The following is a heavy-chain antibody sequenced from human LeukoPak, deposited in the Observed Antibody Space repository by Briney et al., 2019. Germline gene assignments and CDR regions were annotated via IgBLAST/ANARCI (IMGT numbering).Heavy chain of an antibody. D-gene: IGHD6-13*01. Sequence: ASVKASCKASGYTFTSYDINWVRQATGQGLEWMGWMNPNSGNTGYAQKFQGRVTMTRNTSISTAYMELSSLRSEDTAVYYCARGSSSSWYGGHDAFDIWGQGTMVTVPS. CDR3: ARGSSSSWYGGHDAFDI. V-gene: IGHV1-8*01. J-gene: IGHJ3*02. CDR2: MNPNSGNT. CDR1: GYTFTSYD.